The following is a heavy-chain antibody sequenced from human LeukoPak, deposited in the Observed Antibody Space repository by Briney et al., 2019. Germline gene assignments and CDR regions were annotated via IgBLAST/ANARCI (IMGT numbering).Heavy chain of an antibody. J-gene: IGHJ4*02. D-gene: IGHD6-13*01. CDR1: GGSISSYY. CDR2: IYYSGST. Sequence: SETLSLTCTVSGGSISSYYWSWIRQPPGKGLEWIGYIYYSGSTNYNPSLKSRVTISVDTSKNQFSPKLSSVTAADTAVYYCASTRGVAAAGPFFDYWGQGTLVTVSS. CDR3: ASTRGVAAAGPFFDY. V-gene: IGHV4-59*01.